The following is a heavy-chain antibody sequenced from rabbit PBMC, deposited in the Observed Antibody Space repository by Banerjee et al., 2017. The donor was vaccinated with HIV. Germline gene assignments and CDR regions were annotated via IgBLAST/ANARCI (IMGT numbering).Heavy chain of an antibody. CDR1: GFDFSSNA. Sequence: QEQLVESGGGLVQPEGSLTLTCKASGFDFSSNAMCWVRQAPGKRPEWIACIGAGSSSTTYYASWVNGRFSISKTSSTTVTLQMTSLTAADTASYFCARDLAGVIGWNFNLWGPGTLVTVS. CDR3: ARDLAGVIGWNFNL. D-gene: IGHD4-1*01. V-gene: IGHV1S45*01. J-gene: IGHJ4*01. CDR2: IGAGSSSTT.